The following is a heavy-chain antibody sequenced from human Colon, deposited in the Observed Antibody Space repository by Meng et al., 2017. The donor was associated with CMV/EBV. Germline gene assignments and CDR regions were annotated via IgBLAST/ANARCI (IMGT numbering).Heavy chain of an antibody. Sequence: FTRYNVRWLRRDTGQGLEWVGMINTADSGQTYEQRCQDRVTMTSDTSTSTVYMDLRSLRSGDTALDYCAGEYCTTYRCSYNPHWYDPWGQGTLVTVSS. CDR2: INTADSGQ. CDR3: AGEYCTTYRCSYNPHWYDP. D-gene: IGHD2-8*01. J-gene: IGHJ5*02. CDR1: FTRYN. V-gene: IGHV1-46*01.